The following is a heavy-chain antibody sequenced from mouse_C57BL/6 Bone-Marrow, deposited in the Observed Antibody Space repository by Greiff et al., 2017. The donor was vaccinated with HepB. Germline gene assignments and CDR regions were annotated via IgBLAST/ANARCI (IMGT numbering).Heavy chain of an antibody. D-gene: IGHD5-1-1*01. J-gene: IGHJ2*01. Sequence: VQLQQPGAELVKPGASVKLSCKASGYTFTSYWMQWVKQRPGQGPEWIGEIDPSDSYTNYNQKFKGKATLTVDTSSSTAYMQLSSLTSEDSAVYYCAREDTPFDYWGQGTTLTVSS. CDR2: IDPSDSYT. CDR1: GYTFTSYW. CDR3: AREDTPFDY. V-gene: IGHV1-50*01.